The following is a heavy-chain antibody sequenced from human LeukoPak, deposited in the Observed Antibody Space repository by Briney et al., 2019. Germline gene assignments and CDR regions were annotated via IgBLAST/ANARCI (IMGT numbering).Heavy chain of an antibody. CDR1: GGPISSSN. D-gene: IGHD3-3*01. J-gene: IGHJ4*02. CDR3: ARVTPPRKPSDYDLPEDY. CDR2: TYTSGST. Sequence: PSETLSLTCTVSGGPISSSNWSGIRKPAGKGLDGIGGTYTSGSTNYNPSLKSRVTMSVDTSKNQFSLKLSSVTAADTAVYYCARVTPPRKPSDYDLPEDYWGQGTLVTVSS. V-gene: IGHV4-4*07.